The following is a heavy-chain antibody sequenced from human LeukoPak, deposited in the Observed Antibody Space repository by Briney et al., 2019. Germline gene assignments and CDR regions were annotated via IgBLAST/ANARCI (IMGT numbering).Heavy chain of an antibody. CDR1: GYTFTSYY. D-gene: IGHD3-10*01. CDR3: ARDSGMVRGTVDY. Sequence: GAAVKATCMSSGYTFTSYYMYWVRQPPGQGLEWMGIINPSGGSTSYEQKFLGRVTMTRDTSTSKAYMELSSLRSEDTAVYYCARDSGMVRGTVDYWGQGTLVTVSS. J-gene: IGHJ4*02. CDR2: INPSGGST. V-gene: IGHV1-46*01.